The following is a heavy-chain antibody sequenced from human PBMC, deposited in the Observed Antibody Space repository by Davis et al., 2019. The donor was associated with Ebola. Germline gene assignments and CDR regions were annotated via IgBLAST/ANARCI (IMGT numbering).Heavy chain of an antibody. V-gene: IGHV4-34*01. J-gene: IGHJ4*02. CDR1: GGSFSGYY. D-gene: IGHD3-16*01. CDR3: ARADYIWGSYCPKFDY. Sequence: MPSETLSLTCAVYGGSFSGYYWSWIRQPPGKGLEWIGEINHSGSTNYNPSLKSRVTISVDTSKNQFSLKLSSVTAADTAVYYCARADYIWGSYCPKFDYWGQGTLVTVSS. CDR2: INHSGST.